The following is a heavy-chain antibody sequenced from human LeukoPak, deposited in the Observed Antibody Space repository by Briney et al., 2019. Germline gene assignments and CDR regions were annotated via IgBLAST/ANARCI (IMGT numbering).Heavy chain of an antibody. J-gene: IGHJ4*02. Sequence: GGSLRLSCAASGVTLSSYAMSWARQAPGKGLEWVSGISSSGSGGNTYYADSVKGRFTISRDNSKNTLYLQMNSLRAEDTAVYFCAKDLGNYGDPAFYFDYWGQGTLVTVSS. V-gene: IGHV3-23*01. CDR2: ISSSGSGGNT. CDR1: GVTLSSYA. CDR3: AKDLGNYGDPAFYFDY. D-gene: IGHD4-17*01.